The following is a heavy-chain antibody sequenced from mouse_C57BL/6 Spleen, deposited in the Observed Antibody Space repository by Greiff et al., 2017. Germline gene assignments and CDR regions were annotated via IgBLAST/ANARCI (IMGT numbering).Heavy chain of an antibody. V-gene: IGHV1-26*01. Sequence: VQLQQSGPELVKPGASVKISCKASGYTFTDYYMNWVKQSHGKSLEWIGDINPNNGGTSYNQKFKGKATLTVDKSSSTAYMELRSLTSEDSAVYYCARDDGGNWGQGTSVTVSS. CDR2: INPNNGGT. J-gene: IGHJ4*01. CDR3: ARDDGGN. D-gene: IGHD2-12*01. CDR1: GYTFTDYY.